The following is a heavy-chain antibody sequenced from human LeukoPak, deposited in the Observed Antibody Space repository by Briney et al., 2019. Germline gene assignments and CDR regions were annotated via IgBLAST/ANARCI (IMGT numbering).Heavy chain of an antibody. J-gene: IGHJ4*02. V-gene: IGHV3-21*01. CDR1: GFTFSSYS. D-gene: IGHD3-3*01. Sequence: GGSLRLSCVASGFTFSSYSMNWVRQAPGKGLEWVSSISSSSSYIYYADSVKGRFTISRDNAKNSLYLQMNSLRAEDTAVYYCARLSWYYDFWSGYPYWSQGTPVTVSS. CDR2: ISSSSSYI. CDR3: ARLSWYYDFWSGYPY.